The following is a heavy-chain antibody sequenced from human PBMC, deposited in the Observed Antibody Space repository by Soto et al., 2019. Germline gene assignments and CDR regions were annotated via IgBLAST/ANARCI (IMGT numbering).Heavy chain of an antibody. Sequence: GGSLRLSCTTSGFTFSSYAMSWVRQAPGKGLEWVSAISGSGGSTYYADSVKGRFTISRDNSKNTLYLQMNSLRAEDTAVYYCAKDDQDGYNFFDYWGQGTLVTVSS. CDR1: GFTFSSYA. CDR2: ISGSGGST. J-gene: IGHJ4*02. CDR3: AKDDQDGYNFFDY. D-gene: IGHD5-12*01. V-gene: IGHV3-23*01.